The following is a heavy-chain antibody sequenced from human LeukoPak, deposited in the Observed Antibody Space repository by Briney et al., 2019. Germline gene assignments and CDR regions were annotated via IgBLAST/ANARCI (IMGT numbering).Heavy chain of an antibody. D-gene: IGHD3-10*01. CDR2: INPNSGGT. Sequence: HVASVKVSCKASGYTFTGYYMHWVRQAPGQGLEWMGWINPNSGGTNYAQKFQGRVTMTRDTSISTAYMELSRLRSDDTAVYYCARALGPPTGSLGHYYYYYGMDVWGQGTTVTVSS. V-gene: IGHV1-2*02. CDR1: GYTFTGYY. J-gene: IGHJ6*02. CDR3: ARALGPPTGSLGHYYYYYGMDV.